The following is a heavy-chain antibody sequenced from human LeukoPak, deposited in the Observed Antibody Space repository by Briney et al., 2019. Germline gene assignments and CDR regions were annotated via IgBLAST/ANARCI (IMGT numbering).Heavy chain of an antibody. J-gene: IGHJ6*02. V-gene: IGHV4-4*02. CDR1: GGSIKSNNW. CDR2: IYHSGST. CDR3: ARGPLNWGSFHYYYYGMDV. Sequence: SETLSLTCAVSGGSIKSNNWWSWVRQPPGKGLEWIGEIYHSGSTNYNPSLESRVAVSVDKSKNQFSLDLTSVTAADTAVYYCARGPLNWGSFHYYYYGMDVWGQGTTVTVSS. D-gene: IGHD7-27*01.